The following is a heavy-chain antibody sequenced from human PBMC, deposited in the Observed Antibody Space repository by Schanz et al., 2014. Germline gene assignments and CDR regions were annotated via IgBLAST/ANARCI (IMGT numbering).Heavy chain of an antibody. V-gene: IGHV4-31*03. CDR1: GASISSGGYY. CDR3: ASHGGISYYPMDV. Sequence: QVQLQESGPGLVKPSQTLSLTCTVSGASISSGGYYWDWIRLLPGKGLERIGYISYSGSTSFNPSLKSGLTMSIGTSKNQLSRRLSSVTAADTSVYYCASHGGISYYPMDVWGQGTTVTVSS. CDR2: ISYSGST. J-gene: IGHJ6*02. D-gene: IGHD3-16*01.